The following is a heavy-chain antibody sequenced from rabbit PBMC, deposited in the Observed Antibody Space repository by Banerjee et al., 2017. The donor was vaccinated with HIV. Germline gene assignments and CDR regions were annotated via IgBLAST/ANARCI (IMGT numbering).Heavy chain of an antibody. V-gene: IGHV1S45*01. CDR3: ARDLAGVIGWNFAL. Sequence: QEQLEESGGDLVKPEGSLTLTCTASGFSFSNKCVMCWVRQAPGKGLEWIGCIYSDSSGSTYYASWAKGRFTISRTSSTTVALQMTSLTAADTATYFCARDLAGVIGWNFALWGQGTLVTVS. J-gene: IGHJ3*01. CDR1: GFSFSNKCV. CDR2: IYSDSSGST. D-gene: IGHD4-1*01.